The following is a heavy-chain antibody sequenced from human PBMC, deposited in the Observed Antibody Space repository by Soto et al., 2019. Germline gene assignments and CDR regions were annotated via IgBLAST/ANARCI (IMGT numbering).Heavy chain of an antibody. V-gene: IGHV4-34*01. J-gene: IGHJ4*02. Sequence: SETLSLTCAVYGGSFSGYYWSWIRQPPRKGLEWIGEINHSGSTNYNPSLKSRVTISVDTSKNQFSLKLSSVTAADTAVYYCARYERYFGGPRPWDWGQGTLVTVSS. CDR2: INHSGST. CDR3: ARYERYFGGPRPWD. CDR1: GGSFSGYY. D-gene: IGHD3-9*01.